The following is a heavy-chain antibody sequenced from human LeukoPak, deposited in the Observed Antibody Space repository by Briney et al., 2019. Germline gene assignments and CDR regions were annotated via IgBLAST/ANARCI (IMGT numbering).Heavy chain of an antibody. CDR1: GYTFTSYG. Sequence: GASVKVSCKASGYTFTSYGISWVRQAPGQGLEWMGWISAYNGNTGYAQKFQGRVTITRNTSISTAYMELSSLRSEDTAVYYCARAYSSSWHYYYYYYMDVWGKGTTVTVSS. CDR2: ISAYNGNT. D-gene: IGHD6-13*01. J-gene: IGHJ6*03. CDR3: ARAYSSSWHYYYYYYMDV. V-gene: IGHV1-8*03.